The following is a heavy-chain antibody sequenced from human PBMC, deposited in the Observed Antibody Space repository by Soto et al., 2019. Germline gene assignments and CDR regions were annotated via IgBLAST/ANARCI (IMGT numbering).Heavy chain of an antibody. J-gene: IGHJ6*02. CDR1: GGSVNSDNYY. CDR2: VYFIGTT. CDR3: VRDRGARNHGYGLDV. Sequence: QVQLQESGPGLVKPSETLSLTCTVSGGSVNSDNYYWTSIRQPPGKGLEWIGNVYFIGTTIYNPALTSRVTISVDTSKNQFSLRLTSVTAADTAVYYCVRDRGARNHGYGLDVWGQGTTVTVSS. V-gene: IGHV4-61*01. D-gene: IGHD3-10*01.